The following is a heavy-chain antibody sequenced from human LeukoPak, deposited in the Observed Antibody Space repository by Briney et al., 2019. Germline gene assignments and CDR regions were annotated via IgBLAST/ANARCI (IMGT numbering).Heavy chain of an antibody. Sequence: GRSLRLSCAASRFTSRSYGMHWVRQAPGKGLEWVAVISYDGNNRYYADSVKGRFTISRYNSKNTLYLQMNSLRAEDTAVYYCAKVKGEVIGAFDIWGQGTMVTVSS. CDR2: ISYDGNNR. V-gene: IGHV3-30*18. D-gene: IGHD3-16*01. CDR1: RFTSRSYG. CDR3: AKVKGEVIGAFDI. J-gene: IGHJ3*02.